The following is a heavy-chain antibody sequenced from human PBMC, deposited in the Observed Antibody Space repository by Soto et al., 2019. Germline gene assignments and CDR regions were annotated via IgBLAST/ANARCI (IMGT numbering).Heavy chain of an antibody. D-gene: IGHD2-8*01. Sequence: QVQLVQSGPEVKKPGASVRVSCKASGYTFISFGIYWVRQAPGQGLEWMGYINSYNAKTNYGKKFQGRVSMTTDTSTSTACMELKNLTSDDAAIYYCTRGENGFDYWGQGTLVTVSS. CDR1: GYTFISFG. CDR2: INSYNAKT. CDR3: TRGENGFDY. V-gene: IGHV1-18*01. J-gene: IGHJ4*02.